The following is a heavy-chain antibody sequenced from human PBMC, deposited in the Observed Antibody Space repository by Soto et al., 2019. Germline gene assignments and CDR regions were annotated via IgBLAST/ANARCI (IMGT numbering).Heavy chain of an antibody. CDR3: ARRGLTKLRYFDWLSPNTFDY. CDR1: GGSFSGYY. J-gene: IGHJ4*02. D-gene: IGHD3-9*01. V-gene: IGHV4-34*01. Sequence: SETLSLTCADYGGSFSGYYWTWIRQPPGKGLEWIGEINHLGSTNHNPSLKSRVTISVDTSKHQFSLKLSSVTAADTAVYYCARRGLTKLRYFDWLSPNTFDYWGQGTLVTVSS. CDR2: INHLGST.